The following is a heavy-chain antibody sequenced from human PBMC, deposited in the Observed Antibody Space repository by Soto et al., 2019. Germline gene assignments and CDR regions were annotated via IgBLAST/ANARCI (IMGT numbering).Heavy chain of an antibody. CDR1: GFTFSSYA. Sequence: HPGGSLRLSCAASGFTFSSYAMSWVRQSPGKGLEWVSAISGSGGSTYYADSVKGRFTISRDNSKNTLYLQMNSLRAEDTAVYYCAKVADSVFFGVVITYYYYGMDVWGQGTTVTVSS. J-gene: IGHJ6*02. D-gene: IGHD3-3*01. V-gene: IGHV3-23*01. CDR3: AKVADSVFFGVVITYYYYGMDV. CDR2: ISGSGGST.